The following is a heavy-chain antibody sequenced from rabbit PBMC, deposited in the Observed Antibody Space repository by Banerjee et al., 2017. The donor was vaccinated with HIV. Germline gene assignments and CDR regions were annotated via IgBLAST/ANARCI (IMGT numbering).Heavy chain of an antibody. CDR2: IGTGGGST. D-gene: IGHD1-1*01. CDR1: GFDLSSYYY. CDR3: ARDLTGVIGWNFGL. Sequence: QEQLEESGGGLVKPEGSLTLTCKASGFDLSSYYYMCWVRQAPGKGLEWIACIGTGGGSTWYASWVNGRFTIARSTSLNTVTLQLNSLTAADTATYFCARDLTGVIGWNFGLWGQGTLVTVS. J-gene: IGHJ4*01. V-gene: IGHV1S43*01.